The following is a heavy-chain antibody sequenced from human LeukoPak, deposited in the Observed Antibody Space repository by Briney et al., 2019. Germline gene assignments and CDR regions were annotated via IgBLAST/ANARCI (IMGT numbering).Heavy chain of an antibody. CDR2: IYNSGST. V-gene: IGHV4-39*07. J-gene: IGHJ4*02. CDR1: GDSISRSRHF. CDR3: ARDVSGYYYDSSGYYYFDY. Sequence: SETLSLTCNVSGDSISRSRHFWAWIRQSPGRGLEWIGYIYNSGSTYYNPSLKSRVTISVDTSKNQFSLRLSSVTAADTAVYYCARDVSGYYYDSSGYYYFDYWGQGTLVTVSS. D-gene: IGHD3-22*01.